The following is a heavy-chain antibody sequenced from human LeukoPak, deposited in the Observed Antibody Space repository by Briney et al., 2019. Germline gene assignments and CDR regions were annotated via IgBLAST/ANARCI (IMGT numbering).Heavy chain of an antibody. CDR2: IYYSGST. D-gene: IGHD2-2*01. CDR1: GGSISSGDYY. V-gene: IGHV4-30-4*01. Sequence: PSETLSLTCTVSGGSISSGDYYWSWLRQPPGKGLEWIGYIYYSGSTYYNPSRKSRVTISVDTSKNQFSLKLSSVTAADTAVYYCARGNCSSTSCYANFYYYYGMDVWGQGTTVTVSS. CDR3: ARGNCSSTSCYANFYYYYGMDV. J-gene: IGHJ6*02.